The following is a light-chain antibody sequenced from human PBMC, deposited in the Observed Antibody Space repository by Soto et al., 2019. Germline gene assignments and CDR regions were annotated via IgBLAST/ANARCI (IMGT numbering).Light chain of an antibody. CDR3: HQRSNWPFT. CDR2: DAS. V-gene: IGKV3-11*01. Sequence: EIVLTQSPATLSLSPGERATLTCRASQSVSSYLAWSQQKPGQAPRLLIYDASNRATGVPARFSGSGSGPDVTLTISSLEPEDFAVYYCHQRSNWPFTFGPETKVDVK. J-gene: IGKJ3*01. CDR1: QSVSSY.